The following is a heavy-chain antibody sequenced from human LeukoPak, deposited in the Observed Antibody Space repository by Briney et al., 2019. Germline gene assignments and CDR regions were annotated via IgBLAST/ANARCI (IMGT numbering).Heavy chain of an antibody. CDR3: AKDIHYYDSSGYGAFDI. CDR1: GFTFDDYA. V-gene: IGHV3-9*01. CDR2: ISWNSGSV. Sequence: GGSLRLSCAASGFTFDDYAMHWVRQAPGKGLEWVSGISWNSGSVGYADSVKGRFTISRDNAKNSLYLQMNSLRAEDTALYYCAKDIHYYDSSGYGAFDIWGQGTMVTVSS. J-gene: IGHJ3*02. D-gene: IGHD3-22*01.